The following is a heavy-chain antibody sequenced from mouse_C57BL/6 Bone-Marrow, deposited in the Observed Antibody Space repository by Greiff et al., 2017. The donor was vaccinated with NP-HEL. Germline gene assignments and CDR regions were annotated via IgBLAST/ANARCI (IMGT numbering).Heavy chain of an antibody. CDR1: GYTFTSYW. Sequence: VQLQQPGAELVRPGTSVKLSCKASGYTFTSYWMHWVKQRPGQGLEWIGVIDPSDSYTKYNQKFKGKATLTVDTSSSTAYMQLSSLTSEYSAVYYCARDRYGSSEKWGQGTTLTVSS. CDR2: IDPSDSYT. D-gene: IGHD1-1*01. CDR3: ARDRYGSSEK. V-gene: IGHV1-59*01. J-gene: IGHJ2*01.